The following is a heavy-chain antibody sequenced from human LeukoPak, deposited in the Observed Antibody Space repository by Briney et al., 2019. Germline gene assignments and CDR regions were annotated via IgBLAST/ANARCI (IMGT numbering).Heavy chain of an antibody. CDR3: ASGGTYVLDY. Sequence: GSLRLSCAASGFTFSSYNMNWVRQAPGKGLEWVSFISSSSDYIYYADSLKGRFTISRDNAKNSVYLQMNSLRADDTAVYYCASGGTYVLDYWGQGTLVTVSA. D-gene: IGHD3-16*01. CDR2: ISSSSDYI. V-gene: IGHV3-21*01. CDR1: GFTFSSYN. J-gene: IGHJ4*02.